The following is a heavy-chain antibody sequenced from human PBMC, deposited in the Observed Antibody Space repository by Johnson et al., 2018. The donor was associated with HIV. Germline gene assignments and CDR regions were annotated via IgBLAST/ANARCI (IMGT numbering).Heavy chain of an antibody. CDR2: IYIGGNT. Sequence: VQLVESGGGLVKPGGSLRLSCAASGFTFSDYYMSWIRQAPGKGLEWISVIYIGGNTYYADSVRGRFTISRDSSKNTVYLQMNSLRAGDTAVYYCARGQQDMGAGAFDIWGQGTMVTVSS. CDR3: ARGQQDMGAGAFDI. V-gene: IGHV3-66*01. CDR1: GFTFSDYY. D-gene: IGHD3-16*01. J-gene: IGHJ3*02.